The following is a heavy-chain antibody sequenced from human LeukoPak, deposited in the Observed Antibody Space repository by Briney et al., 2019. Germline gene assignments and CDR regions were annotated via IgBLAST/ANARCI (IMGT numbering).Heavy chain of an antibody. V-gene: IGHV1-46*01. CDR3: ARGPPLDDYGGNWGVGSDY. Sequence: ASVKVSCKXSGYTFTSYYMHWVRQAPRQGLEWMGIINPSGGSTSYAQKFQGRVTMTRDTSTSTVYMELSSLRSEDTAVYYCARGPPLDDYGGNWGVGSDYWGQGTLVTVSS. CDR1: GYTFTSYY. J-gene: IGHJ4*02. CDR2: INPSGGST. D-gene: IGHD4-23*01.